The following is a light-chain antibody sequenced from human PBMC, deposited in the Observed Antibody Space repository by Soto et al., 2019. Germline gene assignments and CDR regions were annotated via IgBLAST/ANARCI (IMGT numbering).Light chain of an antibody. V-gene: IGKV3-20*01. CDR3: QQYGSSEWS. Sequence: EIVLTQSPGTLSLSPGERATLSCRASQSVSSSYLAWYQQKPGQAPRLRIYGASSRATGIPDRFSGSASGTDFTLTFSRLEPEVFAVYYCQQYGSSEWSFGQGTKVDI. CDR1: QSVSSSY. CDR2: GAS. J-gene: IGKJ1*01.